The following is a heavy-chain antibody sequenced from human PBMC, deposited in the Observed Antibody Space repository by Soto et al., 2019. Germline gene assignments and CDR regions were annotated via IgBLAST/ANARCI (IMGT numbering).Heavy chain of an antibody. J-gene: IGHJ4*02. CDR1: GGSISSSSSY. CDR2: IYYLGNT. V-gene: IGHV4-39*01. CDR3: SRLPQSSLFYY. D-gene: IGHD2-21*01. Sequence: SETLSLTCTVSGGSISSSSSYWGWIRQPPGKGLEWVGSIYYLGNTYYNPSLGGRVTISVDPSKNQFSLKLSSVTAADTAVFYCSRLPQSSLFYYWGQENLLTVSS.